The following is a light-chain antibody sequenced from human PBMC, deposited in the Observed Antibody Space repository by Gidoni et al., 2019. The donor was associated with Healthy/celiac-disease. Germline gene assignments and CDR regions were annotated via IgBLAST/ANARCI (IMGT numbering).Light chain of an antibody. Sequence: EIQRTHSPSSLSASVGDRVTITCRASQSISSYLNWYQQKPGKAPNLLIYAASSLQSGVPSSFSGSVSGTDLTLTISSLQPEDFATYFCQQSYSTPYTFGQGTKLEI. J-gene: IGKJ2*01. CDR2: AAS. CDR1: QSISSY. CDR3: QQSYSTPYT. V-gene: IGKV1-39*01.